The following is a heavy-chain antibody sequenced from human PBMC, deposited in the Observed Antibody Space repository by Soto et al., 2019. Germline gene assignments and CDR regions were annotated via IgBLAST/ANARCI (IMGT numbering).Heavy chain of an antibody. Sequence: QSQTLSLTCAISGDSVSSNTAAWVWLRQSPSRGLEWLGRTYFRSDWYTDYAVSVRSRITVNPDTSRNQFSLHLNSVTPEDTAVYYCARMRHTGWFDPWGQGTLVTVSS. J-gene: IGHJ5*02. CDR2: TYFRSDWYT. CDR3: ARMRHTGWFDP. CDR1: GDSVSSNTAA. D-gene: IGHD2-8*02. V-gene: IGHV6-1*01.